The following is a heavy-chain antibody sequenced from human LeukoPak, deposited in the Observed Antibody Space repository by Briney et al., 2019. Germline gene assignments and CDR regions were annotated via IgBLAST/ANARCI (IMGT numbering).Heavy chain of an antibody. CDR2: IYSGGST. V-gene: IGHV3-53*01. D-gene: IGHD3-10*01. CDR1: GFTVSSNY. J-gene: IGHJ4*02. CDR3: ARGPVLTFDY. Sequence: PGGSLRLSCAASGFTVSSNYMSWVRQAPGKGLEWVSIIYSGGSTFYADSVKGRFTISRDNSKNTLYLQMNSLRAEDTAVYYCARGPVLTFDYWGQGTLVTASS.